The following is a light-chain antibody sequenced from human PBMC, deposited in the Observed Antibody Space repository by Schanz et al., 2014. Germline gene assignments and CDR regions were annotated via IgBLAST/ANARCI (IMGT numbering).Light chain of an antibody. CDR1: SSDVGGYNY. V-gene: IGLV2-8*01. CDR2: EVS. CDR3: SSYTGSVSWV. Sequence: QSALTQPPSASGSPGQSVTISCTGTSSDVGGYNYVSWYQQNPGKAPKLMIYEVSKRPSGVPDRFSGSKSGNTASLTVSGLQAEDEADYYCSSYTGSVSWVFGGGTKVTVL. J-gene: IGLJ3*02.